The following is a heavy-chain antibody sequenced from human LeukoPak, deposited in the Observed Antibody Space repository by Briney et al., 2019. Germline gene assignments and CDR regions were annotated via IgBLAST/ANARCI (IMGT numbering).Heavy chain of an antibody. V-gene: IGHV3-30-3*01. CDR1: GLTFSSYA. Sequence: PGRSLRLSCAASGLTFSSYAMHWVRQAPGKGLEWVAVISYDGSNKYYADSVKGRFTISRDNSKNTLYLQMNSLRAEDTAVYYCARDVRDYGGNARPGDYWGQGTLVTVSS. CDR2: ISYDGSNK. CDR3: ARDVRDYGGNARPGDY. J-gene: IGHJ4*02. D-gene: IGHD4-17*01.